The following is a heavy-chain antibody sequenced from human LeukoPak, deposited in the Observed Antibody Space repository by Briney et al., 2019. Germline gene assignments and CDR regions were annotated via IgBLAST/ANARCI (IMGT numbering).Heavy chain of an antibody. CDR2: IYYSGST. CDR1: GGSISSYY. Sequence: SETLSLTCTVSGGSISSYYWSWIRQPPEKGLEWIGYIYYSGSTNYNPSLKSRVTISVDTSKNQFSLKLSSVTAADTAVYYCARAIYSRSSGDFDYWGQGTLVTVSS. D-gene: IGHD6-6*01. V-gene: IGHV4-59*01. CDR3: ARAIYSRSSGDFDY. J-gene: IGHJ4*02.